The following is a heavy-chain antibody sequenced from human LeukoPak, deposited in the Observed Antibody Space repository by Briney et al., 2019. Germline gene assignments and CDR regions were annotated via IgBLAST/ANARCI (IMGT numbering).Heavy chain of an antibody. J-gene: IGHJ6*02. CDR3: AKATSPHLYGGMDV. CDR2: ISSSGSTI. D-gene: IGHD2/OR15-2a*01. CDR1: GFTFSDYY. V-gene: IGHV3-11*01. Sequence: GGSLRLSCAASGFTFSDYYMSWIRQAPGKGLEWVSYISSSGSTIYYADSVKGRFTISRDNAKNSLYLQMNSLRAEDTALYYCAKATSPHLYGGMDVWGQGTTVTVSS.